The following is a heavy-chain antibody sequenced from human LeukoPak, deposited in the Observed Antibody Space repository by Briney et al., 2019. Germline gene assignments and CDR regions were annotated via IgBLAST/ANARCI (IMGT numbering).Heavy chain of an antibody. Sequence: SETLSLTCTVSGGSISSYYWSWIRQPPGKGLEWIGYIYYSGSTNYNPSLKSRVTISVDTSKNQFSLKLSSVTAADTAVYYCARSYYGSGSPMNYYMDVWGKGTTVTVSS. D-gene: IGHD3-10*01. CDR3: ARSYYGSGSPMNYYMDV. V-gene: IGHV4-59*01. CDR1: GGSISSYY. CDR2: IYYSGST. J-gene: IGHJ6*03.